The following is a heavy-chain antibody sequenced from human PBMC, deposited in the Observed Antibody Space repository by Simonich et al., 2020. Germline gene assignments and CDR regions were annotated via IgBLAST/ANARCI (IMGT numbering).Heavy chain of an antibody. CDR1: GYTFTGYY. V-gene: IGHV1-2*02. D-gene: IGHD1-26*01. CDR3: ARVPPTSGSYYYYYYYMDV. Sequence: QVQLVQSGAEVKKPGASVKVSCKASGYTFTGYYMHWVRQAPGQGLEWMGWINPNSGGTNYAKKFQGRVTMTRDTSISTAYMELSRLRSDDTAVYYCARVPPTSGSYYYYYYYMDVWGKGP. CDR2: INPNSGGT. J-gene: IGHJ6*03.